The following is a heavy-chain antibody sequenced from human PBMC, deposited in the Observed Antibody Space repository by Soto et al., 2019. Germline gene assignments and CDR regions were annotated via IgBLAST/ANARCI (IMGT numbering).Heavy chain of an antibody. CDR2: ISTDGSRT. J-gene: IGHJ4*02. Sequence: EVQLVESGGGIVQPGGSLRLSCSVSGFTFSSHWMHWVRQAPGKGLVWDSRISTDGSRTTYADSVKGRVTISRDNAKNTLYLDMSSLRAEDTAVYYCARDMLGPRAFDYWGQGTLVTVSS. V-gene: IGHV3-74*01. D-gene: IGHD3-10*02. CDR3: ARDMLGPRAFDY. CDR1: GFTFSSHW.